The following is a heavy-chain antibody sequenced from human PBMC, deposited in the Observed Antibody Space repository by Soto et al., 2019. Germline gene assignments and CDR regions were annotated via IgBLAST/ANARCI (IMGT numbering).Heavy chain of an antibody. Sequence: SVKVSCKTSEYTFTGYYLHWVRQVPGQGLEWMGWINPNGGGTIYAQKFQGRLTMTRDTSITTAYMELSRLRSDDTAFYYCATSSDWSPLLDYWGQGTRGTFSS. CDR2: INPNGGGT. V-gene: IGHV1-2*02. CDR3: ATSSDWSPLLDY. J-gene: IGHJ4*01. CDR1: EYTFTGYY. D-gene: IGHD6-19*01.